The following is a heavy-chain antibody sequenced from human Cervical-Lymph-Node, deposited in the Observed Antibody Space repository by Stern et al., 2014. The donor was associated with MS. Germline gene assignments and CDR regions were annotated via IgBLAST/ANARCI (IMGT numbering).Heavy chain of an antibody. CDR3: VKDALSGDSVDWGAFDL. D-gene: IGHD4-17*01. CDR1: GFTFDDYA. V-gene: IGHV3-9*01. J-gene: IGHJ3*01. Sequence: EVQLVESGGGLVQPGRSLRLSCAGSGFTFDDYAMHWVRQGPGQGLEWVSGLSWDGVTTLYADSVQGRFTVSRDKAKNSLYLQMNSLRPEDTALYYCVKDALSGDSVDWGAFDLWGQGTLVAISS. CDR2: LSWDGVTT.